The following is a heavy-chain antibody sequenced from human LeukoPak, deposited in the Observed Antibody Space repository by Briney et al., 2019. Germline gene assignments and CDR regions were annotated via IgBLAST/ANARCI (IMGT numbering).Heavy chain of an antibody. Sequence: GGSLRLSCAASGFTVSSNYMSWVRQAPGKGLEWVSVIYSGGSTYYADSVKGRFTISRDNSKNTLYLQMNSLRAEDTAVYYCAREDCSSTSCYSGPISPYWFDPWGQGTLVTVSS. CDR1: GFTVSSNY. V-gene: IGHV3-66*01. D-gene: IGHD2-2*01. J-gene: IGHJ5*02. CDR3: AREDCSSTSCYSGPISPYWFDP. CDR2: IYSGGST.